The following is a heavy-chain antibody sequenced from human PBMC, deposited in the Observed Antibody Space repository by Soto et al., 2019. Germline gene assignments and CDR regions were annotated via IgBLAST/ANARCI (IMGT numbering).Heavy chain of an antibody. D-gene: IGHD4-17*01. Sequence: WTWIRQPPGKGLEWIGYIYYTGNTNYNPSLKSRVTISVDTSKDQFSLKLSSVTAADTAVYCCARKAMTTHAFDIWGQGTMVTVSS. CDR3: ARKAMTTHAFDI. CDR2: IYYTGNT. V-gene: IGHV4-59*01. J-gene: IGHJ3*02.